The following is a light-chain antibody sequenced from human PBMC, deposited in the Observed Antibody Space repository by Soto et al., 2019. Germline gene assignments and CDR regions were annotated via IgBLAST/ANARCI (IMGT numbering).Light chain of an antibody. J-gene: IGKJ5*01. CDR1: QGIRNF. V-gene: IGKV1-27*01. CDR2: AAS. CDR3: QQYSSVLT. Sequence: DIQMTQSPSSLSASVGDRVTITCRASQGIRNFLAWYQQKPGKVPKLLISAASTLESGGPSRVSGSGSGTDFTLTITSLQPEDVATYYCQQYSSVLTFGQGTRLEMK.